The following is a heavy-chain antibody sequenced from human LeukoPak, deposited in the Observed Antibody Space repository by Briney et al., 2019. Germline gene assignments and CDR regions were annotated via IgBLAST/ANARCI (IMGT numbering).Heavy chain of an antibody. V-gene: IGHV3-21*04. CDR1: GFTFSSYS. D-gene: IGHD6-13*01. J-gene: IGHJ4*02. CDR2: ISSSSSYI. Sequence: PGGSLRLSCAASGFTFSSYSMNWVRQAPGKGLEWVSSISSSSSYIYYADSVKGRFTISRDNSKNTLSLHMNSLRAEDTALYYCAKWFLPIAPAGTEVFWGQGTLVTVSS. CDR3: AKWFLPIAPAGTEVF.